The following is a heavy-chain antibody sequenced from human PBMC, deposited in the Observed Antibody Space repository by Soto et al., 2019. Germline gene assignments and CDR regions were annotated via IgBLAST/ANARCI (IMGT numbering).Heavy chain of an antibody. Sequence: QVHQQESGPGLVKASETLSLTCTVSGGSIRSYYWTWIRQPPGKGLEWLGYIFYSGSTFYNPSLKSRVTISIHTSKSQFSLQLTSVTAADTAVYYCARGAADTAMVDSWGQGTLVTVSS. D-gene: IGHD5-18*01. CDR2: IFYSGST. V-gene: IGHV4-59*01. CDR1: GGSIRSYY. J-gene: IGHJ4*02. CDR3: ARGAADTAMVDS.